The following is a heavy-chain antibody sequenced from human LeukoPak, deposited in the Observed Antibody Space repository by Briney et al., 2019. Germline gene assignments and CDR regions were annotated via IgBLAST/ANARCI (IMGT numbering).Heavy chain of an antibody. D-gene: IGHD5-24*01. V-gene: IGHV3-21*01. CDR1: GFTFSSYS. CDR2: ISSSSSYI. CDR3: AGGLGYGYKDYYYYMDV. J-gene: IGHJ6*03. Sequence: GGSLRLSCAASGFTFSSYSMNWVRQAPGKGLEWVSSISSSSSYIYYADSVKGRFTISRDNAKNSLYLQMNSLRAEDTAVYYCAGGLGYGYKDYYYYMDVWGKGTTVTVSS.